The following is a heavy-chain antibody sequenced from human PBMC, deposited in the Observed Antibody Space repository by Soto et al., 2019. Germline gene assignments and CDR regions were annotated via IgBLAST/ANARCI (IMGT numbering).Heavy chain of an antibody. CDR1: GGSFSGYY. J-gene: IGHJ6*03. V-gene: IGHV4-34*01. Sequence: SETLSLTCAVYGGSFSGYYCSWIRQPPGKGLEWIGEINHSGSTNYNPSLKSRVTISVDTSKNQFSLKLSSVTAADTAVYYCARVGGYYYYYMDVWGKRTTVTISS. CDR3: ARVGGYYYYYMDV. CDR2: INHSGST.